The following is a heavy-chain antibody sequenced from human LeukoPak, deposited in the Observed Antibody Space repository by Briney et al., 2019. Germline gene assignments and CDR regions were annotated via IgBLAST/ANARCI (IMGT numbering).Heavy chain of an antibody. Sequence: GGSLRLSCAASGFTFSSYGMHWVRQAPGKGLEWVAFIRYDGSNKYYADSVKGRFTISRDNSKNTLYLQMNSLRAEDTAVYYCAKDPGSGYRVRDYWGQGTLVTLSS. J-gene: IGHJ4*02. CDR2: IRYDGSNK. V-gene: IGHV3-30*02. CDR3: AKDPGSGYRVRDY. D-gene: IGHD3-22*01. CDR1: GFTFSSYG.